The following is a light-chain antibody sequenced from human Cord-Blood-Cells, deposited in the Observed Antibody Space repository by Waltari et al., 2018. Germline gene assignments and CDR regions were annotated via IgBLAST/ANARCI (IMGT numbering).Light chain of an antibody. CDR2: DVS. CDR3: CSYAGSYTWV. V-gene: IGLV2-11*01. Sequence: QSALTQPRSVSGSPGQSVTISCTGTRSAVGGYNYVPWYQQHPGKAPKLMIYDVSKRPSGVPDRFSGSKSGNTASLTISGLQAEDEADYYCCSYAGSYTWVFGGGTKLTVL. J-gene: IGLJ3*02. CDR1: RSAVGGYNY.